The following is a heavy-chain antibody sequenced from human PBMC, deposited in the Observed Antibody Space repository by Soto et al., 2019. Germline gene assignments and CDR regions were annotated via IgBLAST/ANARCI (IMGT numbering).Heavy chain of an antibody. Sequence: GASVKVSCKASGYTFTGYYMHWVRQAPGQGLEWMGWINPNSGGTNYAQKFQGKVTMTRDTSISTAYMELSRRRSDDTAVYYCATGQSGGVVNEYDVFGMDVWGQGTTVTV. D-gene: IGHD3-3*01. CDR2: INPNSGGT. J-gene: IGHJ6*02. V-gene: IGHV1-2*02. CDR3: ATGQSGGVVNEYDVFGMDV. CDR1: GYTFTGYY.